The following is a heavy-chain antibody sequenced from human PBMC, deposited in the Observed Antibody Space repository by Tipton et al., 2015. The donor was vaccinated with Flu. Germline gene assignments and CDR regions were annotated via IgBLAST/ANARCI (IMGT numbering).Heavy chain of an antibody. CDR1: GGSISSYY. D-gene: IGHD3-10*01. V-gene: IGHV4-59*12. Sequence: LRLSCTVSGGSISSYYWSWVRQPPGKGLEWVGFIYYSGSTNYNPSLKSRVTISVDTSKTQFSLKLTSVTAADTAVYYCARYPGPIGGEFYHGVDVWGRGTTVTVSS. CDR3: ARYPGPIGGEFYHGVDV. CDR2: IYYSGST. J-gene: IGHJ6*02.